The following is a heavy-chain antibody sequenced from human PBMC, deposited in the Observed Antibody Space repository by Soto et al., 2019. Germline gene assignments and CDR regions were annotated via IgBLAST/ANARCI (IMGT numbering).Heavy chain of an antibody. CDR1: GFTFSSYT. CDR3: AKRGVYKPDY. Sequence: GGSLRLSCTASGFTFSSYTMNWVRQAPGKGLECVSSISGSGGNTYYADSVKGRFTISRDNSKNTLFLQMNSLRVDDTAVYYCAKRGVYKPDYWGQGTLVTVSS. CDR2: ISGSGGNT. J-gene: IGHJ4*02. D-gene: IGHD6-13*01. V-gene: IGHV3-23*01.